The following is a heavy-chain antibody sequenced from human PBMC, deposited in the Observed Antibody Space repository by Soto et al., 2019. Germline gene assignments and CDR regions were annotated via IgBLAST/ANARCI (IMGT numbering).Heavy chain of an antibody. V-gene: IGHV1-69*06. CDR2: VIPILGTA. D-gene: IGHD2-21*02. CDR3: ASKAACGGDCYAFDS. CDR1: GGSLRNSV. J-gene: IGHJ4*02. Sequence: QVQLVQSGAEVKKPGSSVKVSCTASGGSLRNSVISWVRQAPAQRLEWMGGVIPILGTANYAQKFQGRVTMTADKSTKTEYMELTSLRSEDTAVYYCASKAACGGDCYAFDSWGQGTLVTVSS.